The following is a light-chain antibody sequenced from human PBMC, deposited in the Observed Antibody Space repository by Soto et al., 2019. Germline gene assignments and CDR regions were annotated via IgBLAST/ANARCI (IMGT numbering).Light chain of an antibody. CDR3: QSYDSSLSGSVV. V-gene: IGLV1-40*01. CDR2: GNS. CDR1: SSNIGAGYD. J-gene: IGLJ2*01. Sequence: QAVVTQPPSVSGAPGQRVTISCTGSSSNIGAGYDVHWYQQLPGTAPKLLIYGNSNRPSGVPDRFSGSKSGTSASLAITGLQAADEADYYCQSYDSSLSGSVVFGAGTKVTVL.